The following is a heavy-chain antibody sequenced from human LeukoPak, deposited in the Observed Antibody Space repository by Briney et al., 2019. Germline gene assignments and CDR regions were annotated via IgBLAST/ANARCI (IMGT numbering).Heavy chain of an antibody. J-gene: IGHJ4*02. CDR1: GYTFTSYG. D-gene: IGHD3-10*01. V-gene: IGHV1-18*01. Sequence: SVKVSCKASGYTFTSYGISWVRQAPGQGLEWMGWISAYNGNTNYAQKLQGRVTMTTDTSTSTAYMELRSLRSDDTAVYYCARELHEYYYGSGSGYWGQGTLVTVSS. CDR3: ARELHEYYYGSGSGY. CDR2: ISAYNGNT.